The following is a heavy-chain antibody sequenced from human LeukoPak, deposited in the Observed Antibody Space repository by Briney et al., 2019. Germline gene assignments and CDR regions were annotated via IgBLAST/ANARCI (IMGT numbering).Heavy chain of an antibody. CDR2: INHSGST. D-gene: IGHD1-26*01. CDR1: GGSFSDYY. J-gene: IGHJ4*02. CDR3: ASAATSGTYNFDS. V-gene: IGHV4-34*01. Sequence: SETLSLTCAVYGGSFSDYYWSWIRRPPGKGLEWIGEINHSGSTNYKPSLKSRVTISVDTSKNQFSLKLTSVTAADTAVYYCASAATSGTYNFDSWGQGALVTVSS.